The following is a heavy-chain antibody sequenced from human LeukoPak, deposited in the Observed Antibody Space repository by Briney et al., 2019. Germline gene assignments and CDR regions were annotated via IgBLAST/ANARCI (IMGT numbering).Heavy chain of an antibody. J-gene: IGHJ6*02. V-gene: IGHV3-33*01. CDR2: IWYDGSNK. Sequence: PGGSLRLSCAGSGCTFSSYGMHWVRQAPGKGLEWVAVIWYDGSNKYYADSVKGRFTISRDNSKNTLYLQMNSLRAEDTAVYYCARNSLIPRPYYYYGMDVWGQGTTVTVSS. D-gene: IGHD2-2*02. CDR3: ARNSLIPRPYYYYGMDV. CDR1: GCTFSSYG.